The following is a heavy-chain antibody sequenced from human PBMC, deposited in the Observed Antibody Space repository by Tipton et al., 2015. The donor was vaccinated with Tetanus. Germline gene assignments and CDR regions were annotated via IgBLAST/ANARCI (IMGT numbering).Heavy chain of an antibody. J-gene: IGHJ6*02. CDR2: IWYDGSNK. D-gene: IGHD3-10*01. V-gene: IGHV3-33*01. CDR3: ARFRGKEEHYYSYGMDV. CDR1: GFTFSSYG. Sequence: SLRLSCAASGFTFSSYGMHWVRQAPGKGLGWVAVIWYDGSNKYYADSVKGRFSISRDNSKNTLYLQMNSLRAEDTAVYYCARFRGKEEHYYSYGMDVWGQGTTVTVSS.